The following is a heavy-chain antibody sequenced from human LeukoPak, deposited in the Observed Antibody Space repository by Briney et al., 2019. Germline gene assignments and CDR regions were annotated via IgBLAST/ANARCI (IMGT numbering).Heavy chain of an antibody. CDR2: INHSGST. CDR3: ASLKRVSLTGYYKYYFDY. Sequence: SETLSLTCAVYGGSFSGYYWSWIRQPPGKGLEWIGEINHSGSTNYNPSLKSRVTISVDTSKNQFSLKLSSVTAADTAVYYCASLKRVSLTGYYKYYFDYWGQGTLVTVSS. D-gene: IGHD3-9*01. CDR1: GGSFSGYY. J-gene: IGHJ4*02. V-gene: IGHV4-34*01.